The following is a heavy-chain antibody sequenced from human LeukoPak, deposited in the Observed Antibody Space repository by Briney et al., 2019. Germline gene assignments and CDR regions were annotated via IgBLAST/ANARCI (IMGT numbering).Heavy chain of an antibody. J-gene: IGHJ1*01. CDR2: IYYSGST. D-gene: IGHD6-13*01. CDR3: ARVSGSNWSAEYFQH. Sequence: SETLSLTCTVSGGSISSYYWSWIRQPPGKGLEWIGYIYYSGSTNYNPSLKSRVTISVDTSKNQFSLKLSSVTAADTAVYYCARVSGSNWSAEYFQHWGQGTLVTVSS. CDR1: GGSISSYY. V-gene: IGHV4-59*01.